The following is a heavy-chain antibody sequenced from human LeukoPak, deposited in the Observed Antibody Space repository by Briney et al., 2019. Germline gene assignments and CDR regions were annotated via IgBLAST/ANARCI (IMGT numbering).Heavy chain of an antibody. CDR2: IYSGGST. CDR3: ARESGDYGEFDY. J-gene: IGHJ4*02. V-gene: IGHV3-66*01. Sequence: GGSLRLSCAASGFTVSSNYMSWVRQAPGKGLEWVSVIYSGGSTYYADSVKGRFTISRDNSKNTLYLQMNSLGAEDTAVYYCARESGDYGEFDYWGQGTLVTVSS. D-gene: IGHD4-17*01. CDR1: GFTVSSNY.